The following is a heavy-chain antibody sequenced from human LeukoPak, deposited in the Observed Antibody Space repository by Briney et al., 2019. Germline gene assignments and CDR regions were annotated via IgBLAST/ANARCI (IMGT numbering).Heavy chain of an antibody. Sequence: SETLSLTCTVSGGSISTYYWSWIRQPPGKGLEWIGYIYYNGATDYNPSLKSRVTISVDTSKNEFSLKLSSVAAADTALYYCARRTVTNGWFRIDYWGQGSLVIVSS. V-gene: IGHV4-59*08. D-gene: IGHD6-19*01. J-gene: IGHJ4*02. CDR3: ARRTVTNGWFRIDY. CDR2: IYYNGAT. CDR1: GGSISTYY.